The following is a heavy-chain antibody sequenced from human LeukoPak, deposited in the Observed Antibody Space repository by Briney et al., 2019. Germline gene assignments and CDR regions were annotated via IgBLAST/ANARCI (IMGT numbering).Heavy chain of an antibody. CDR3: AISSRPYVYWYFDL. CDR2: INHSGST. D-gene: IGHD3-16*01. Sequence: PSETLSLTCAVYGGSFSGYYWSWIRQPPGKGLEWIGEINHSGSTNYNPSLKSRVTISVDTSKNQFSLKLSSVTAADTAVYYCAISSRPYVYWYFDLWGRGTLVTVSS. V-gene: IGHV4-34*01. CDR1: GGSFSGYY. J-gene: IGHJ2*01.